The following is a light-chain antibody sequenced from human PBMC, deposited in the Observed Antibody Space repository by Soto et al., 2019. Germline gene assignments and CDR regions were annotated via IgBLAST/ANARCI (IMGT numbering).Light chain of an antibody. CDR2: AAS. V-gene: IGKV1-39*01. CDR1: QSISSY. Sequence: DIQMTQSPSSLSASVGDRVTITCRASQSISSYLNWYQQKPGKAPKLLIYAASSLQSGVPSRFSGSGSGTDFTLTISSLQPEDFAVYYCQQYNHWPLTFGGGTKVEIK. CDR3: QQYNHWPLT. J-gene: IGKJ4*01.